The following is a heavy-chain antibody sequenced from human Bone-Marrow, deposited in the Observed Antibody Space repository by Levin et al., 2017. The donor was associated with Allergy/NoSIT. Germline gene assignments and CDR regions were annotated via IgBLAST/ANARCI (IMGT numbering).Heavy chain of an antibody. CDR2: INHSGST. D-gene: IGHD2-15*01. V-gene: IGHV4-34*01. J-gene: IGHJ3*02. CDR3: ARAYCSGGGCYLMFDI. Sequence: SETLSLTCAVYGGSFNGYYWSWIRQPPGKGLEWIGEINHSGSTNYNPSLKSRVTISVDTSKNQFSLKLSSVTAADTAVYYCARAYCSGGGCYLMFDIWGQGTMVTVS. CDR1: GGSFNGYY.